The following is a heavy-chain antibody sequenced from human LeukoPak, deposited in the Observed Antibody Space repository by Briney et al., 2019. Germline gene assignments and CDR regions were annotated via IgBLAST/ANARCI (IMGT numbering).Heavy chain of an antibody. CDR3: AKDDSGSYFVLGAFDV. D-gene: IGHD1-26*01. V-gene: IGHV3-30*18. CDR1: GFTFRDSA. CDR2: ISYDASNK. J-gene: IGHJ3*01. Sequence: GGLLRFSCAASGFTFRDSAMHWVAQCPGRGLEWGAVISYDASNKYSTDPVKGRFTTSRDHSKNTLSLQMNSLNPEDTAVYYCAKDDSGSYFVLGAFDVWGQGTMVTVSS.